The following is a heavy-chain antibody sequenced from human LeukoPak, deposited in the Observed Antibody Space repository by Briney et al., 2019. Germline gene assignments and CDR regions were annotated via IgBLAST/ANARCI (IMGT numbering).Heavy chain of an antibody. CDR1: GFTFSSYA. CDR2: ISYDGSNK. V-gene: IGHV3-30-3*01. Sequence: GRSLRLSCAASGFTFSSYAMHWVRQAPGKGLEWVAVISYDGSNKYYADSVKGRFTISRDNSKNTLYLQMNSLRAEDTAVYYCARDARNWRGIAAAPEFDPWGQGTLVTVSS. D-gene: IGHD6-13*01. J-gene: IGHJ5*02. CDR3: ARDARNWRGIAAAPEFDP.